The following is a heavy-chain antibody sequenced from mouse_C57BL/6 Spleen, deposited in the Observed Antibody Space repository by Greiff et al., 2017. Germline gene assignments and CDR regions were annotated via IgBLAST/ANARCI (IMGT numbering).Heavy chain of an antibody. J-gene: IGHJ2*01. CDR3: AQTAQASYFDY. Sequence: VQLQQPGAELVKPGASVKLSCKASGYTFTSYWMQWVKQRPGQGLEWIGEIDPSDSYTNYNQKFKGKATLTVDTSSSTAYMQLSSLTSEDSAVDYCAQTAQASYFDYWGQGTTLTVSS. CDR2: IDPSDSYT. V-gene: IGHV1-50*01. CDR1: GYTFTSYW. D-gene: IGHD3-2*02.